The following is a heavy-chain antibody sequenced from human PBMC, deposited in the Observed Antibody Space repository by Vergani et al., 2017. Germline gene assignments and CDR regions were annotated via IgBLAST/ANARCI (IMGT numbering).Heavy chain of an antibody. CDR1: GGSISSSSYY. CDR3: ASSYCRGGSCYSRGTAYWYFDL. D-gene: IGHD2-15*01. CDR2: IYYSGST. J-gene: IGHJ2*01. Sequence: QLQLQESGPGLVKPSETLSLTCTVSGGSISSSSYYWGWIRQPPGKGLEWIGSIYYSGSTYYNPSLKSRVTISVDTSKNQFSLKLSSVTAADTAVYYCASSYCRGGSCYSRGTAYWYFDLWGRGTLVTVSS. V-gene: IGHV4-39*01.